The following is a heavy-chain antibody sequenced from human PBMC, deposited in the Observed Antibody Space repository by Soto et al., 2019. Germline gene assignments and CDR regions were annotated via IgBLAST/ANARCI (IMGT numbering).Heavy chain of an antibody. CDR2: TYYRSKWYN. CDR3: AREGMGYCSSTSCFNPWDYYYGMDV. J-gene: IGHJ6*02. V-gene: IGHV6-1*01. Sequence: SQTVSLTCAISGDSVSTNSAAWNWIRQSPSRGLEWLGRTYYRSKWYNDYAVSVKSRITINPDTSKNQFSLQLNSVTPEDTAVYYCAREGMGYCSSTSCFNPWDYYYGMDVWGQGTTVTVSS. D-gene: IGHD2-2*01. CDR1: GDSVSTNSAA.